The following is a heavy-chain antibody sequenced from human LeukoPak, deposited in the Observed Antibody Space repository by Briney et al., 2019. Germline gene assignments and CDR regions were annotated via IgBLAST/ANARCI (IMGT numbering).Heavy chain of an antibody. CDR2: IIPIFGTA. Sequence: SVKVSCKASGGTFSSYAISWVRQAPGQGLEWVGGIIPIFGTANYAQKFQGRVTITADESTSTAYIELTSLRSEDTAVYYCARAPDSFGSGSFQTLYYYYYMDVWGKGTTVTVSS. V-gene: IGHV1-69*13. D-gene: IGHD3-10*01. CDR3: ARAPDSFGSGSFQTLYYYYYMDV. J-gene: IGHJ6*03. CDR1: GGTFSSYA.